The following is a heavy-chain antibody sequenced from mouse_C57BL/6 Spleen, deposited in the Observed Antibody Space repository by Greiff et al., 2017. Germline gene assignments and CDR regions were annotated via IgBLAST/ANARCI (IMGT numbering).Heavy chain of an antibody. V-gene: IGHV1-81*01. J-gene: IGHJ2*01. CDR1: GYTFTSYG. CDR3: APFLITTVVATGGY. Sequence: VKLQESGAELARPGASVKLSCKASGYTFTSYGISWVKQRTGQGLEWIGEIYPRSGNTYYNEKFKGKATLTADKSSSTAYMELRSLTSEDSAVYFCAPFLITTVVATGGYWGQGTTLTVSS. D-gene: IGHD1-1*01. CDR2: IYPRSGNT.